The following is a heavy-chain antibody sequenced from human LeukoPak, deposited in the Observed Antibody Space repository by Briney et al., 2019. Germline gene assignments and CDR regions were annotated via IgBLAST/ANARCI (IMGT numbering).Heavy chain of an antibody. CDR2: ISSGGTYE. J-gene: IGHJ4*02. D-gene: IGHD3-10*01. CDR1: GFTFSSFW. V-gene: IGHV3-30*01. Sequence: PGGSLRLSCAASGFTFSSFWMNWVRQAPGKGLEWVSLISSGGTYEYYADSVKGRFTISRDNSKNTLYLQLNSLRAEDTAVYYCARDSTYYYDSGSSGPHYFDNWGQGTLVTVSS. CDR3: ARDSTYYYDSGSSGPHYFDN.